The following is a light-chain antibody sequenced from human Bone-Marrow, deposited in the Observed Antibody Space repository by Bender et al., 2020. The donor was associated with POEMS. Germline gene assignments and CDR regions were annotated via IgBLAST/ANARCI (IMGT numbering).Light chain of an antibody. J-gene: IGLJ3*02. Sequence: SYVLTQTPSVSVSPGQTASISCSGDKLGDKYVCWYQQKPAQSPLMIIYQDSRRPSGIPERFSASNSGNTATLTITETQAEDEADYYCQAWDGYTLVFGGGTKLTVL. CDR1: KLGDKY. CDR3: QAWDGYTLV. V-gene: IGLV3-1*01. CDR2: QDS.